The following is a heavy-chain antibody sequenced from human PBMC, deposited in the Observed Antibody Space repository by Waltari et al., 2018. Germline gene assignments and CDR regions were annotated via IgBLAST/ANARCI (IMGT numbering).Heavy chain of an antibody. CDR2: ISWNSGSI. CDR1: GFTFDDYA. CDR3: AKDIWLDHQIF. D-gene: IGHD6-19*01. Sequence: EVQLVESGGGLVQPGRSLRLSCAASGFTFDDYAMHWVRQAPGKGLEWVSGISWNSGSIGYADSVKGRFTISRDNAKNSLYLQMNSLRAEDTALYYCAKDIWLDHQIFWGQGALVTVSS. V-gene: IGHV3-9*01. J-gene: IGHJ4*02.